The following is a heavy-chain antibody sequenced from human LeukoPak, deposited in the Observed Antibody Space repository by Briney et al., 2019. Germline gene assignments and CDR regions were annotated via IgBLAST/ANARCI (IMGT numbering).Heavy chain of an antibody. CDR2: ISGSGGST. J-gene: IGHJ4*02. V-gene: IGHV3-23*01. CDR3: AKQASGYDFHNFDY. CDR1: GFTFSSYA. D-gene: IGHD5-12*01. Sequence: GGSLRLSCAASGFTFSSYAMSWVRQTPGKGLEWVSAISGSGGSTYYADSVKGRFTISRDNSKNTLYLQMNSLRAEDTAVSYCAKQASGYDFHNFDYWGQGTLVTVSS.